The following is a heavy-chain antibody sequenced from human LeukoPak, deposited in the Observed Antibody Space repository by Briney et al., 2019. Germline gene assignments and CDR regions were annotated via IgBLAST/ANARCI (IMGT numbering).Heavy chain of an antibody. V-gene: IGHV4-39*01. Sequence: SETLSLTCTASGVIIGSSSFYWARIRQTPGNGREWSGSLAYSGSTYYKSSLTSRVTLSVDAAKNQFSLNLTSVTAADTALFYCASSTSYYYDTSGYFEYWGQGILVTVSS. CDR2: LAYSGST. CDR3: ASSTSYYYDTSGYFEY. D-gene: IGHD3-22*01. J-gene: IGHJ4*02. CDR1: GVIIGSSSFY.